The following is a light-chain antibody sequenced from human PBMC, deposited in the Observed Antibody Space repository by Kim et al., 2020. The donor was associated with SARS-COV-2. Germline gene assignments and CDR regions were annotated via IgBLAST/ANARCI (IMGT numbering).Light chain of an antibody. V-gene: IGKV1-5*03. CDR1: QSISTW. J-gene: IGKJ1*01. CDR2: KAS. CDR3: QQYNSWSRT. Sequence: ASVGDRVTITCRASQSISTWLAWYQQKPGKAPKLLIYKASSLESDVPSRFSGSGSGTEFTLNISSLQPDDFATYYCQQYNSWSRTFGQGTKVDIK.